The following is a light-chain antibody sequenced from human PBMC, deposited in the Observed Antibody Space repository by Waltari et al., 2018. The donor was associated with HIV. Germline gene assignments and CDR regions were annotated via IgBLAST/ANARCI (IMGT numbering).Light chain of an antibody. J-gene: IGKJ2*02. CDR2: KAS. V-gene: IGKV1-5*03. CDR3: QQYHSYPCT. Sequence: IQMTQSPFPLSASVGDRVTITCRTSQSINTSLAWYEQKPGKAPEVLIYKASTLEFRAPASFSGSGSGAEFTLAISSLYPDDFATYDCQQYHSYPCTVGQGPQLEIK. CDR1: QSINTS.